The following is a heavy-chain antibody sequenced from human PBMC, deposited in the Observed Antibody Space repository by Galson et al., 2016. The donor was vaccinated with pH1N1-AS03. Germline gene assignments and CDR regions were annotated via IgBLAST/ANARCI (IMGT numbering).Heavy chain of an antibody. Sequence: SVKVSCKASGYTFTNYNIYWVRQAPGQGLEWVGKINPSGGSTSYAQKFQGRVTVTRDTSTSTVYMELSSLRFEDTAVYYCARGPSTTVTTWCLDSWGQGTPVTVSS. V-gene: IGHV1-46*01. J-gene: IGHJ4*02. CDR3: ARGPSTTVTTWCLDS. CDR1: GYTFTNYN. CDR2: INPSGGST. D-gene: IGHD4-17*01.